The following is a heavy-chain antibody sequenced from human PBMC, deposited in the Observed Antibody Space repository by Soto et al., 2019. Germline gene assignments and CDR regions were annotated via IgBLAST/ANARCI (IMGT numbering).Heavy chain of an antibody. J-gene: IGHJ4*02. CDR2: ISGSGENT. V-gene: IGHV3-23*01. CDR3: AKDLGYGFWSGYNGDY. Sequence: VGSLRLSCAASGFTFSSYAMTWVRQAPGKGLEWVSSISGSGENTYYADSVKGRFTISRDNSKNTLYLQMNSLRAEDTAVYYCAKDLGYGFWSGYNGDYWGRGTLVTVSS. CDR1: GFTFSSYA. D-gene: IGHD3-3*01.